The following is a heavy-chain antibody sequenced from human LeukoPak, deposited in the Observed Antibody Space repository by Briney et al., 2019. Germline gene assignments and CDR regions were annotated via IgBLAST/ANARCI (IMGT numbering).Heavy chain of an antibody. V-gene: IGHV3-23*01. CDR1: GFSFNSCD. J-gene: IGHJ4*02. CDR2: ISGSGYTT. Sequence: GGSLRLSCAASGFSFNSCDMSWVRQAPGKGLEWVSVISGSGYTTYYADSVKGRFTISRDNSKNTLYLQMNSLRAEDTAVYYCANSVSSYRKRFDYWGQGTLVAVSS. CDR3: ANSVSSYRKRFDY. D-gene: IGHD1-14*01.